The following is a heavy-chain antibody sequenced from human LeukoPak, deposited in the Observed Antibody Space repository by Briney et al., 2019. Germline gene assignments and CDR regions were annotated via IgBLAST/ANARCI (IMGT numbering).Heavy chain of an antibody. V-gene: IGHV3-21*01. Sequence: PGGSLRLSCAASGFTFNNYAMSWVRQAPGKGLEWVSSISSTSSYIHYADSVKGRFTISRDNAKDSLFLQMNSLRAEDTAVYYCARDPFSSGSYWGQGTLVTVSS. J-gene: IGHJ4*02. CDR1: GFTFNNYA. CDR3: ARDPFSSGSY. CDR2: ISSTSSYI. D-gene: IGHD3-10*01.